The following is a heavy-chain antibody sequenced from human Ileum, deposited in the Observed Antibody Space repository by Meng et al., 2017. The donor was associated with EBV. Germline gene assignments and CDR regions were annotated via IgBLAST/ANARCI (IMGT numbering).Heavy chain of an antibody. V-gene: IGHV4-61*01. CDR1: GGSVSISSFY. D-gene: IGHD5-18*01. CDR2: IYYSGTT. Sequence: QGQLQRSGPGLVKPSETLSLTFTFSGGSVSISSFYWSWIRQPPGKGLEWIGYIYYSGTTNYNPSLESRVTISVDTSKNQFSLKLRSVAASDTAVYYCARGWDTAMDSGWGQGTLVTVSS. J-gene: IGHJ4*02. CDR3: ARGWDTAMDSG.